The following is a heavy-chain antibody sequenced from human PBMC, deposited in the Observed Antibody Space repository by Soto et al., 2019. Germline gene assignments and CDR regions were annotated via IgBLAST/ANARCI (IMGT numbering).Heavy chain of an antibody. CDR2: ISAYNGNT. V-gene: IGHV1-18*01. CDR3: ARDRYSSGWSDAFDI. D-gene: IGHD6-19*01. CDR1: GYTITSYG. J-gene: IGHJ3*02. Sequence: ASVKLSCTDSGYTITSYGISWVRQAPGQGLEWMGWISAYNGNTNYAQKLQGRVTMTTDTSTSTAYMELRSLRSDDTAVYYCARDRYSSGWSDAFDIWGQGTMVTVSS.